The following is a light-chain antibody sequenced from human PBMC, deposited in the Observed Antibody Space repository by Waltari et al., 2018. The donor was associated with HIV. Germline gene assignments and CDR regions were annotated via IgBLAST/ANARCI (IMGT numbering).Light chain of an antibody. CDR3: QQRSDWPVT. CDR1: QSLSNS. J-gene: IGKJ5*01. Sequence: EIVLTQSPATLSFSPGERATLSCRASQSLSNSLAWYQQRPGQAPTLLIYYASNRATDIPDRFSGSGSGTDFTLTISSLEPEDFAVYYCQQRSDWPVTFGQGSRLEIK. CDR2: YAS. V-gene: IGKV3-11*01.